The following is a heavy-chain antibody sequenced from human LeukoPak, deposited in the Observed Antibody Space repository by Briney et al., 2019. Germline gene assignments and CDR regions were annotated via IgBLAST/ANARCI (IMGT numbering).Heavy chain of an antibody. CDR3: ARGGSYSLYYYYMDV. D-gene: IGHD1-26*01. CDR1: GFTFSSYW. V-gene: IGHV3-74*01. CDR2: INSDGSST. J-gene: IGHJ6*03. Sequence: SGGSLRLSCAASGFTFSSYWMHWVRQAPGKGLVWVSRINSDGSSTSYADSVKGRFTISRDNAKNTLYPQMNSLRAEDTAVYYCARGGSYSLYYYYMDVWGKGTAVTVSS.